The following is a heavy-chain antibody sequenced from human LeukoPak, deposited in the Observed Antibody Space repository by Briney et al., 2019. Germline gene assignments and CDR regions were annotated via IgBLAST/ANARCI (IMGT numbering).Heavy chain of an antibody. CDR2: INHSGST. CDR1: GGSFSGYY. CDR3: ARELYVAVAGTAPNWFDP. D-gene: IGHD6-19*01. J-gene: IGHJ5*02. V-gene: IGHV4-34*01. Sequence: PSETLSLTCAVYGGSFSGYYWSWIRQPPGKWLERIGEINHSGSTNYNPSLKSRVTISVDTSKNQFSLKLSSVTAADTAVYYCARELYVAVAGTAPNWFDPWGQGTLVTVSS.